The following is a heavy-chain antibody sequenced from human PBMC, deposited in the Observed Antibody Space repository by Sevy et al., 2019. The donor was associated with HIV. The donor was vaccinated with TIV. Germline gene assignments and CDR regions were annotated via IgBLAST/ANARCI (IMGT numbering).Heavy chain of an antibody. V-gene: IGHV3-53*01. CDR2: IYSGGST. Sequence: GGSLSLSCAASGFTVSNNYMSWVRQAPGKGLEWVSIIYSGGSTYYADSVNGRFTISRDNSRNTLFLQMNSLRAEDTAVYFCASGDGSTRPYDYWGQGTLVTVSS. J-gene: IGHJ4*02. CDR3: ASGDGSTRPYDY. CDR1: GFTVSNNY. D-gene: IGHD6-6*01.